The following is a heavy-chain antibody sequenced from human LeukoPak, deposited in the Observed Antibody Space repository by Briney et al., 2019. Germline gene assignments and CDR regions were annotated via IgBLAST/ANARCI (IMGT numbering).Heavy chain of an antibody. Sequence: SETLSLTCAVYGGSFSGYYWSWIRQPPGKGLEWIGSIYSSGSTNYNPSLKSRVTISVDTSKIQFSLKLRSVTAADTAVYYCARVKADSSGWYEIDYWGQGTLVTVSS. CDR2: IYSSGST. D-gene: IGHD6-19*01. V-gene: IGHV4-59*01. CDR1: GGSFSGYY. J-gene: IGHJ4*02. CDR3: ARVKADSSGWYEIDY.